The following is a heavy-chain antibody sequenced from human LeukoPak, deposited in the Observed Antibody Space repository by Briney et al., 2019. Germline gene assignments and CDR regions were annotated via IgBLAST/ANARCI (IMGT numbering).Heavy chain of an antibody. D-gene: IGHD3-3*01. J-gene: IGHJ4*02. V-gene: IGHV3-74*01. CDR1: GFTFSNYW. Sequence: PGGSLRLSCAASGFTFSNYWMHWVRQAPGKGPVWVSRIKSDGSSTRFADSVQGRFTISRDNGKNTLYLQMNSLRAEDTAVYYCARFRGDYYNFDFWGQGTLVTVSS. CDR3: ARFRGDYYNFDF. CDR2: IKSDGSST.